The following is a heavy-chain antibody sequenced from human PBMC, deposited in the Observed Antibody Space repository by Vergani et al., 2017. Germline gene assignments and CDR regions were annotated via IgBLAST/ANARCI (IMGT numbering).Heavy chain of an antibody. V-gene: IGHV1-24*01. CDR1: GYTLTELS. D-gene: IGHD3-9*01. CDR3: AKDLYIPPGDDILTRGMDV. J-gene: IGHJ6*02. CDR2: FDPEDGET. Sequence: QVQLVQSGAEVKKPGASVKVSCKVSGYTLTELSMHWVRQAPGKGLEWMGGFDPEDGETIYAQKFQGRVTMTEDTSTDTAYMELSSLRSEDTAVYYCAKDLYIPPGDDILTRGMDVWGQGTTVTVSS.